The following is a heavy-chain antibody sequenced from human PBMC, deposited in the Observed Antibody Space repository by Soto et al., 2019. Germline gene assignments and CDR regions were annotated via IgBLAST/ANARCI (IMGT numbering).Heavy chain of an antibody. D-gene: IGHD3-3*02. J-gene: IGHJ6*02. CDR2: IAPIFGTP. CDR3: ARANVGATLGHYYYAMDV. CDR1: GGTFSNYA. V-gene: IGHV1-69*13. Sequence: WPSVKVSCKASGGTFSNYAISWVRQAPGQGLEWMGGIAPIFGTPNYAQNFQGRVTITADESTSTAYMELSGLRSEDTALYYCARANVGATLGHYYYAMDVWGQ.